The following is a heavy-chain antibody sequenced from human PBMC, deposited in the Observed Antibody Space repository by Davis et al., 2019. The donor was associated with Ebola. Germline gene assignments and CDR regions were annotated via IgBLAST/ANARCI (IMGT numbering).Heavy chain of an antibody. J-gene: IGHJ4*02. CDR1: GYTLIDLS. Sequence: ASVMVSCKVSGYTLIDLSIHWVRQAPGKGLEWMGGFDPEEGETIYAQKFQGRVTVAEDTSTDTAYMELSTLRSEDTAVYYCAAGPLSSRFTGWILFPPFDHWGQGTLVTVSS. CDR3: AAGPLSSRFTGWILFPPFDH. CDR2: FDPEEGET. V-gene: IGHV1-24*01. D-gene: IGHD3-3*01.